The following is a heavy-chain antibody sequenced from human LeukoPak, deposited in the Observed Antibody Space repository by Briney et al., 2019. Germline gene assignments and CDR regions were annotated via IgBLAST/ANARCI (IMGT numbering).Heavy chain of an antibody. CDR3: ARDRRDGYAPRGAHFDY. Sequence: SVKVSCKASGGTFSSYAISWVRQAPGQGLEWMGGIIPIFGTANYAQKFQGRVTITADESTSTAYMELSSLRSEGTAVYYCARDRRDGYAPRGAHFDYWGQGTLVTVSS. J-gene: IGHJ4*02. D-gene: IGHD5-24*01. V-gene: IGHV1-69*13. CDR1: GGTFSSYA. CDR2: IIPIFGTA.